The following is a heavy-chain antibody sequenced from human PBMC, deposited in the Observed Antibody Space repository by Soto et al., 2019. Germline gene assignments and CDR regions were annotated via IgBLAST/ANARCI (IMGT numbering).Heavy chain of an antibody. CDR2: IYYSGST. J-gene: IGHJ6*02. CDR3: ARDRQYYDFWSGYYDYYYYGMDV. D-gene: IGHD3-3*01. Sequence: PSETLSLTCTVSGGSISSGGYYWSWIRQHPGKGLEWIGYIYYSGSTYYNPSLKSRVTISVDTSKNQFSLKLSSVTAADTAVYYCARDRQYYDFWSGYYDYYYYGMDVWGQGTTVTVSS. CDR1: GGSISSGGYY. V-gene: IGHV4-31*03.